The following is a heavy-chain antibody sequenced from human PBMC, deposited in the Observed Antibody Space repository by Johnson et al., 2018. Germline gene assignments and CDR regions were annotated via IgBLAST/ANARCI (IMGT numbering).Heavy chain of an antibody. D-gene: IGHD2-2*01. V-gene: IGHV3-30*18. CDR3: AKGYCSSTSCSPEY. CDR2: ISDDGSNK. CDR1: GFTFSTYG. J-gene: IGHJ4*02. Sequence: VQLVETGGGVVQPGRSLRLSCVASGFTFSTYGMHWVRQAPGKGLEWMAVISDDGSNKYYADSVKGRFTLSRDNSKNTLYLQMNSLGVGDTAVYYCAKGYCSSTSCSPEYWGQGTLVTVSS.